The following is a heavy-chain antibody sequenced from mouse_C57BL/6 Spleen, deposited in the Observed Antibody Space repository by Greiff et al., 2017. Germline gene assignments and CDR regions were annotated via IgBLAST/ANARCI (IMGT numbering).Heavy chain of an antibody. J-gene: IGHJ4*01. CDR2: IHPGSGST. D-gene: IGHD1-1*01. V-gene: IGHV1-55*01. Sequence: QVQLQQPGAELVKPGASVKMSCKASGYTFTSYWITWVKQRPGQGLEWIGDIHPGSGSTNYNEKFKRKATLTVDTSSSTAYMQLSSLTSEDSAVYYCARRILRYPYAMDYWGQGTSGTVSS. CDR1: GYTFTSYW. CDR3: ARRILRYPYAMDY.